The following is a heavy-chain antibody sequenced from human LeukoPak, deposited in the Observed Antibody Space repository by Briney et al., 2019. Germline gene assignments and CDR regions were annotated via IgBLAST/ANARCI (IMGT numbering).Heavy chain of an antibody. Sequence: GGSLRLSCAASGFTFSSYWMRWVRQAPGKGLVWVSRINGVGGSTSYADSGEGRFTISRDKPKNTLYLQMNSLRAERTAVYYCARDGPNKRFDYSGQGTLVTVSS. V-gene: IGHV3-74*01. J-gene: IGHJ4*02. D-gene: IGHD1/OR15-1a*01. CDR2: INGVGGST. CDR1: GFTFSSYW. CDR3: ARDGPNKRFDY.